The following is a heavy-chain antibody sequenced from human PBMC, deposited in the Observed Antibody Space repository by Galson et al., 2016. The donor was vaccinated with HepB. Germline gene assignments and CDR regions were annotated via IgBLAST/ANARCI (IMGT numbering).Heavy chain of an antibody. Sequence: SLRLSCAASGFTFSSYAMHWVRQAPGKGLEYVSGISSNGGSTYYADSVKGRFTISRDNSQNTLYLQMSSLRTEDTTIYYCVKVRSRKWELLSRYFDYWGQGTLVTVSS. CDR2: ISSNGGST. V-gene: IGHV3-64D*06. CDR3: VKVRSRKWELLSRYFDY. D-gene: IGHD1-26*01. J-gene: IGHJ4*02. CDR1: GFTFSSYA.